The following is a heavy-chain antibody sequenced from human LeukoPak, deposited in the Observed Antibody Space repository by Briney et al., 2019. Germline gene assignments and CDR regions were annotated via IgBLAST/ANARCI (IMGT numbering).Heavy chain of an antibody. CDR1: GYTFTGYY. V-gene: IGHV1-69*06. CDR3: ASTTREDYSLCYYYYMDV. D-gene: IGHD4-11*01. J-gene: IGHJ6*03. CDR2: IIPIFGTA. Sequence: GASVKVSCKASGYTFTGYYMHWVRQAPGQGLEWMGGIIPIFGTANYAQKFQGRVTITADKSTSTAYMELSSLRSEDTAVYYCASTTREDYSLCYYYYMDVWGKGTTVTVSS.